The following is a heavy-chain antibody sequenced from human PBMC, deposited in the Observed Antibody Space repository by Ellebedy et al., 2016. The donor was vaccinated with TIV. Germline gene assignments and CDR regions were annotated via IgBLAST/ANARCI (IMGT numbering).Heavy chain of an antibody. Sequence: PGGSLRLSCAASGFTFSSYSMNWARQALGKGLQWVSVIYSGGNTYYADSVKGRFAISRDNSKNTLYLQMNSLKAEDTAVYYCARDPTYYGDYFDYWGQGTLVTVSS. CDR2: IYSGGNT. CDR1: GFTFSSYS. D-gene: IGHD4-17*01. V-gene: IGHV3-66*01. CDR3: ARDPTYYGDYFDY. J-gene: IGHJ4*02.